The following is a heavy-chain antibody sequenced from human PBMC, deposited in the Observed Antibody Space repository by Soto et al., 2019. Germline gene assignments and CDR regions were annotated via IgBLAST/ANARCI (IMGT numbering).Heavy chain of an antibody. D-gene: IGHD6-6*01. J-gene: IGHJ6*02. CDR2: IYPGDSDT. CDR3: ARHVYSSSKEYYYYGMDV. V-gene: IGHV5-51*01. Sequence: PGESLKISCKGSGYSFTSHWIGWVRQMPGKGLEWMGIIYPGDSDTRYSPSFQGQVTISADKSISTAYLQWSSLKASDTAMYYCARHVYSSSKEYYYYGMDVWGQGTTVTVSS. CDR1: GYSFTSHW.